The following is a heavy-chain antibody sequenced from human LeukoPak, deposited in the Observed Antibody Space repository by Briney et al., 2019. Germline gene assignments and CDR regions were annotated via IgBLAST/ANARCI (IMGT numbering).Heavy chain of an antibody. D-gene: IGHD2-15*01. J-gene: IGHJ4*02. V-gene: IGHV4-34*01. CDR3: ARFSRSAGPDY. CDR2: INHSGNT. CDR1: GGSFSGYY. Sequence: SETLSLTCAVYGGSFSGYYWNFIRQSPGKGLEWIGEINHSGNTNYNPSLKSRVIISIDTSKNQFSLKLSSVTAADTAVYYCARFSRSAGPDYWGQGTLVTVSS.